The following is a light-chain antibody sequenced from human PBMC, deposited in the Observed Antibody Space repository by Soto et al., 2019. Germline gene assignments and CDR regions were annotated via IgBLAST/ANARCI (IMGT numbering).Light chain of an antibody. CDR3: QQRSNWPPT. CDR1: QSVSSY. J-gene: IGKJ4*01. V-gene: IGKV3-11*01. CDR2: DAS. Sequence: IVLSPSAATGGLSPGDSATLSCRASQSVSSYLAWYQQKPGQAPRLLIYDASNRATGIPARFSGSGSGTDFTLTISSLEPEDFAVYYCQQRSNWPPTFGGGNTVDIK.